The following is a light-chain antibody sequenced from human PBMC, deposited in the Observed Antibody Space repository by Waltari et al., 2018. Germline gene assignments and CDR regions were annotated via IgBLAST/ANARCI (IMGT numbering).Light chain of an antibody. CDR1: QSVTSSS. CDR2: GAS. Sequence: EIVLTQSPGTLSLSPGERATLSCRASQSVTSSSLAWYPQNAGQAPRLLIFGASSRATGITDRFSGSGSGTVFTLTISRLEPEDFAVYYCQEYGSSPTFGGGTKVEIK. CDR3: QEYGSSPT. J-gene: IGKJ4*01. V-gene: IGKV3-20*01.